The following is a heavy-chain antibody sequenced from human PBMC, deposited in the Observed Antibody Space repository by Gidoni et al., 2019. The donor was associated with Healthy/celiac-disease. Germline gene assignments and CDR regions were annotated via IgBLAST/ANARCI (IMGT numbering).Heavy chain of an antibody. V-gene: IGHV3-30*18. CDR1: GFTFSSYG. J-gene: IGHJ4*02. Sequence: QVQLVESGGGVVQPGRSLRLSCAASGFTFSSYGMHWVRQAPGKGLEWVAVISYDGSNKYYADSVKGRFTISRDNSKNTLYLQMNSLRAEDTAVYYCAKDGYSSGWYPFYFDYWGQGTLVTVSS. D-gene: IGHD6-19*01. CDR3: AKDGYSSGWYPFYFDY. CDR2: ISYDGSNK.